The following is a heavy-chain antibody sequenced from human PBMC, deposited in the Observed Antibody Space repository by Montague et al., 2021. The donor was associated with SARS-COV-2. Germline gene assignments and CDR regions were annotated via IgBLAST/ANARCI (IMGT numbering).Heavy chain of an antibody. D-gene: IGHD1-26*01. V-gene: IGHV4-61*02. Sequence: TLFTCTVSGASISNPTYSWGWIRQPAGKELEWIGRMFTSGSTTYNPSLKSRVTISVDTSKNQFSLRLNSVTAADTAVYYCVREGGSMTFDYWGQGILVTVSS. CDR2: MFTSGST. J-gene: IGHJ4*02. CDR3: VREGGSMTFDY. CDR1: GASISNPTYS.